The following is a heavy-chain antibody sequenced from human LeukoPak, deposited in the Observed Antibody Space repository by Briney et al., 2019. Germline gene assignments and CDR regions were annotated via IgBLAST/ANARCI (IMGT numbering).Heavy chain of an antibody. V-gene: IGHV1-8*03. CDR1: GYTFTSYD. CDR3: ARGVLTRYYYMDV. J-gene: IGHJ6*03. Sequence: ASVTVFCTASGYTFTSYDINWVRQATGQGLEWMGWMNPNSGNTGYAQKFQGRVTITRNTSISTAYMELSSLRSEDTAVYYCARGVLTRYYYMDVWGKGTTVTVSS. CDR2: MNPNSGNT. D-gene: IGHD3-9*01.